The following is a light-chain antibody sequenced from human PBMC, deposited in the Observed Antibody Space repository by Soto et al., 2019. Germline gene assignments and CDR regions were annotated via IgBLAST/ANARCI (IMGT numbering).Light chain of an antibody. CDR3: LLVYSGIVV. CDR1: TGAVTSGHY. J-gene: IGLJ2*01. Sequence: QAVVTQEPSLTVSPGGTVTLTCGSRTGAVTSGHYPYWFQQKPGQAPKTLIYDTTNKHSWSPARFSGSLLGGKAALTLSGAQPEDEADYYCLLVYSGIVVFGGGTKVTVL. V-gene: IGLV7-46*01. CDR2: DTT.